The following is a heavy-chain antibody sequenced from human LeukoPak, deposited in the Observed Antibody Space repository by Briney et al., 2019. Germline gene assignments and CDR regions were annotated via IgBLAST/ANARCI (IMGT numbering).Heavy chain of an antibody. V-gene: IGHV3-64*02. CDR1: GFILSDYA. Sequence: GGSLRLSCAASGFILSDYAMHWVRQGPGKGLEYVSSIKSNGGKASYADSVKGRFTISRDNSKNTLNLQMGSLRAEDMAVYYCARGRGGSYDYWGQGILVTVSS. CDR2: IKSNGGKA. J-gene: IGHJ4*02. CDR3: ARGRGGSYDY. D-gene: IGHD1-26*01.